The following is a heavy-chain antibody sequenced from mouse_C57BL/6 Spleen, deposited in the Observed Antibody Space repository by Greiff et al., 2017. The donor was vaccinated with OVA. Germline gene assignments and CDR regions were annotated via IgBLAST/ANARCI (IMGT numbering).Heavy chain of an antibody. V-gene: IGHV1-9*01. CDR3: ARKKQTAQAPFAY. J-gene: IGHJ3*01. CDR2: ILPGSGST. D-gene: IGHD3-2*02. Sequence: QVQLQQSGAELMKPGASVKLSCKATGYTFTGYWIEWVKQRPGHGLEWIGVILPGSGSTNYNEKFKGKATFTADSSSNTAYMQLSRLTTEYSAIYDCARKKQTAQAPFAYWGQGTLVTVSA. CDR1: GYTFTGYW.